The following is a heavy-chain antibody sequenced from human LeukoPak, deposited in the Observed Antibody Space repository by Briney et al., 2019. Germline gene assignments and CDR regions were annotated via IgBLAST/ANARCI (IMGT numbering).Heavy chain of an antibody. V-gene: IGHV3-21*04. J-gene: IGHJ6*02. CDR3: AKGDGSGSYYNAYNYYYYGMDV. Sequence: GGSLRLSCAASGFTFSSYSMNWVRQAPGKGLEWVSSISSSSSYIYYADSVKGRFTISRDNSKNTLYLQMNSLRAEDTAVYYCAKGDGSGSYYNAYNYYYYGMDVWGQGTTVTVSS. CDR2: ISSSSSYI. D-gene: IGHD3-10*01. CDR1: GFTFSSYS.